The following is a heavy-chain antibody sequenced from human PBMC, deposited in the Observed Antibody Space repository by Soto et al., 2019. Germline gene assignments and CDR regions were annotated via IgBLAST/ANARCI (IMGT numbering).Heavy chain of an antibody. CDR2: ISYDGSNK. V-gene: IGHV3-30-3*01. CDR3: ARNARAAHYGMDV. CDR1: GFTFSSYA. Sequence: ESGGGVVQPGRSLRLSCAASGFTFSSYAMHWVRQAPGKGLEWVAVISYDGSNKYYADSVKGRFTISRDNSKNTLYLQMNSLRAEDTAVYYCARNARAAHYGMDVWGQGTTVTVSS. J-gene: IGHJ6*02. D-gene: IGHD6-13*01.